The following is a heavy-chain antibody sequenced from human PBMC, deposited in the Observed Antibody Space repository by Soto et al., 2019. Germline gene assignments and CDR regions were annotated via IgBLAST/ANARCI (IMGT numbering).Heavy chain of an antibody. CDR1: GFTSGGMY. J-gene: IGHJ4*02. D-gene: IGHD3-22*01. Sequence: PGGPRRSSVPALGFTSGGMYITGFGQAPGKGREWFSVIYPDGLAYYPDSLKGPFTTSRDNSKNMVYLQMNTVRAADTAVYYCARGLSPGANDNRGYFRLDYWGQGTLVTVSS. V-gene: IGHV3-53*01. CDR2: IYPDGLA. CDR3: ARGLSPGANDNRGYFRLDY.